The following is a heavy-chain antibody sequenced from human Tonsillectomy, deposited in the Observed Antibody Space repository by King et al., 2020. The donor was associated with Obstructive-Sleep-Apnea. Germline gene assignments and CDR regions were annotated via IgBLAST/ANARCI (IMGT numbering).Heavy chain of an antibody. Sequence: VQLVESGGGLVQPGGSLRLSCTVSGISCSNYWMRWVRQAPGKGLEWGANIKKDGSEGYYVDAVKGRFTISRDNAKNSLFLQMNSLRGEDTAVYFCALITGSDYWGQGTMVTVSS. CDR1: GISCSNYW. D-gene: IGHD1-1*01. CDR2: IKKDGSEG. CDR3: ALITGSDY. V-gene: IGHV3-7*01. J-gene: IGHJ4*02.